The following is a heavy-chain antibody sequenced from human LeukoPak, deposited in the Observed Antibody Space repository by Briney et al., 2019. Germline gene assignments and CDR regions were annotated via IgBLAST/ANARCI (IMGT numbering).Heavy chain of an antibody. V-gene: IGHV1-18*04. J-gene: IGHJ3*02. CDR2: ISAYNGNT. D-gene: IGHD3-9*01. CDR1: GYTFTSYG. CDR3: ARGDDYDILTGYFTVNAFDI. Sequence: ASVKVSCKASGYTFTSYGISWVRQAPGQGLEWMGWISAYNGNTNYAQKLQGRVTMTTDTSTSTAYMELRSLRSDDTAVYSRARGDDYDILTGYFTVNAFDIWGQGTMVTVSS.